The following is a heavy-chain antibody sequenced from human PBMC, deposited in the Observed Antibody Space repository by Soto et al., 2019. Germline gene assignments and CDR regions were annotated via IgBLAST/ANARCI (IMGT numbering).Heavy chain of an antibody. V-gene: IGHV3-23*01. CDR3: AKAHSFVELTPFDY. CDR1: GFTFYSYA. Sequence: EVQLLESGGGLVQPGGSLRLSCAASGFTFYSYAMTWVRQAPGKGLEWVSSISGSGGTTYYADSVKGRFTISRDSSKNTLDRQMNSLRTEDTAVYYCAKAHSFVELTPFDYWGQGSLVTVSS. D-gene: IGHD1-7*01. J-gene: IGHJ4*02. CDR2: ISGSGGTT.